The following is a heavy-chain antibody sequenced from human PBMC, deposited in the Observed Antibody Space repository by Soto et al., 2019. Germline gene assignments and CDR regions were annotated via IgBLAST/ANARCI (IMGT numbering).Heavy chain of an antibody. CDR1: GGSISSGGYS. D-gene: IGHD5-18*01. V-gene: IGHV4-30-2*01. Sequence: KPSETLSLTCAVSGGSISSGGYSWSWIRQPPGKGLEWIGYIYHSGSTYYNPSLKSRVTISVDRSKNQFSLKLSSVTAADTAVYYCAREKRGYSYGYFYYYGMDVWGQGTTVTVSS. CDR2: IYHSGST. J-gene: IGHJ6*02. CDR3: AREKRGYSYGYFYYYGMDV.